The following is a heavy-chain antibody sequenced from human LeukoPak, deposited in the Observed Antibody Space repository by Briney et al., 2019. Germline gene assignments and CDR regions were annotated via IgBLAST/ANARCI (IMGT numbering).Heavy chain of an antibody. CDR2: ISAYSGNT. CDR1: GYTFTSYG. V-gene: IGHV1-18*01. J-gene: IGHJ4*02. D-gene: IGHD2-21*01. Sequence: ASVKVSCKASGYTFTSYGISWVRQAPGQGLEWMGWISAYSGNTNYAQKLQGRVTMTTDTSTSTAYMELRSLRSDDTAVYYCARDIHPENPIDCYFDYWGQGTLVTVSS. CDR3: ARDIHPENPIDCYFDY.